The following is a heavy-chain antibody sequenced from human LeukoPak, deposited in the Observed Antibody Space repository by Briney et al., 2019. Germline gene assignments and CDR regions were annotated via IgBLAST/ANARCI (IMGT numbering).Heavy chain of an antibody. CDR1: GFTFSSYA. V-gene: IGHV3-23*01. D-gene: IGHD3-10*01. J-gene: IGHJ3*02. CDR3: AKDQEQLLWFGELLFAFDI. Sequence: GGSLRLSCAASGFTFSSYAMSWVRQAPGKGLEWVSAMSVSGGSTYYADSVKGRFTISRDNSKNTLYLQMNSLRAEDTAVYYCAKDQEQLLWFGELLFAFDIWGQGTMVTVSS. CDR2: MSVSGGST.